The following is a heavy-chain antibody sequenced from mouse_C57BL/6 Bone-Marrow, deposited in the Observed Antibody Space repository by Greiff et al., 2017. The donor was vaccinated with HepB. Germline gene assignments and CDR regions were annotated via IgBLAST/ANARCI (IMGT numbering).Heavy chain of an antibody. Sequence: QVHVKQSGAELVKPGASVKISCKASGYAFSSYWMNWVKQRPGKGLEWIGQIYPGDGDTNYNGKFKGKATLTADKSSSTAYMQLSSLTSEDSAVYVSARWGSSTYWYFDVWGTGTTVTVSS. J-gene: IGHJ1*03. CDR1: GYAFSSYW. D-gene: IGHD1-1*01. CDR3: ARWGSSTYWYFDV. CDR2: IYPGDGDT. V-gene: IGHV1-80*01.